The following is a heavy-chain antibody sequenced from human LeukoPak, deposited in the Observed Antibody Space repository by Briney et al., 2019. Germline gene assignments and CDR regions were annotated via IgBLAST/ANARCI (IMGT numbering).Heavy chain of an antibody. Sequence: SETLSLTCTVSGGSISSSSYYWGWIRQPPGKGLEWIGSIYYSGSTYYNPSLKSRVTISVDTSKNQFSLKLSSVTAADTAVYYCARDSSSWYGTGGYWGQGTLVTVSS. CDR1: GGSISSSSYY. J-gene: IGHJ4*02. V-gene: IGHV4-39*02. CDR3: ARDSSSWYGTGGY. CDR2: IYYSGST. D-gene: IGHD6-13*01.